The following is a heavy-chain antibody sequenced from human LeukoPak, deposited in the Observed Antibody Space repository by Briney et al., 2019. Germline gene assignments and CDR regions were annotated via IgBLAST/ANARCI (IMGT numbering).Heavy chain of an antibody. CDR2: ISGSGRKT. CDR3: ARDRVAGTIDL. J-gene: IGHJ5*02. Sequence: GSLRLSCAASGFRFSDFYMSWIRQAPGKGPEWVAYISGSGRKTNHADSVQGRFTISRDNVKNSLFLDMKSLRVEDTALYYCARDRVAGTIDLWGQGTQVTVSS. D-gene: IGHD6-19*01. V-gene: IGHV3-11*01. CDR1: GFRFSDFY.